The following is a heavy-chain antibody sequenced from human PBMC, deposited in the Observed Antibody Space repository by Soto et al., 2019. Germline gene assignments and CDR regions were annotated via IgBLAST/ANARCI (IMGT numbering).Heavy chain of an antibody. J-gene: IGHJ6*02. Sequence: ASVKVSCKASGYSFTSYDINWVRQATGQGLEWMGWMNPNSGNTGYAQKFQGRVTMTRNTSISTAYMELSSLRSEDTAVYYCARGARGITMIVVVINPLYYYYGMDVWGQGTTVTVSS. V-gene: IGHV1-8*01. CDR3: ARGARGITMIVVVINPLYYYYGMDV. D-gene: IGHD3-22*01. CDR2: MNPNSGNT. CDR1: GYSFTSYD.